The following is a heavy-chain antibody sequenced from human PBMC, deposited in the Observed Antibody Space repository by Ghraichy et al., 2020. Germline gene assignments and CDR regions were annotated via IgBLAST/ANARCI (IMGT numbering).Heavy chain of an antibody. CDR3: AFRRQYSSGLDY. CDR1: GFTFSSYA. D-gene: IGHD6-19*01. Sequence: GGSLRLSCAASGFTFSSYAMSWVRQAPGKGLEWVSAISGSGGSTYYADSVKGRFTISRDNSKNTLYLQMNSLRAEDTAVYYCAFRRQYSSGLDYWGQGTLVTVSS. J-gene: IGHJ4*02. CDR2: ISGSGGST. V-gene: IGHV3-23*01.